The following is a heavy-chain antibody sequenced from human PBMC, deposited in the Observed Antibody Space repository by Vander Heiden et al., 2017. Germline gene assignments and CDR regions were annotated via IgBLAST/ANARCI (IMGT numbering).Heavy chain of an antibody. D-gene: IGHD3-10*01. V-gene: IGHV3-30*18. CDR3: AKDPQYYGSEPLFDY. CDR1: GFPFSSYG. CDR2: ISYSGSNK. Sequence: QVPLVESGGGVVQPGRSLRLSCAASGFPFSSYGMHWVRPAPGTGLEWVAVISYSGSNKYYADSVKGRFTISRDNSKNTLYLQMNSLRAEDTAVYYCAKDPQYYGSEPLFDYWGQGTLVTVSS. J-gene: IGHJ4*02.